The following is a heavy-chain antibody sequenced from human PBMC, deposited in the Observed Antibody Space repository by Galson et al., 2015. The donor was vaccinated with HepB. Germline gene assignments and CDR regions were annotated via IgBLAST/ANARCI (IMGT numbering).Heavy chain of an antibody. V-gene: IGHV3-30*02. Sequence: SLRLSCATSGFIFRNYGMHWVRQASGKGLEWVAFIRYDENNQYYADSVKGRFTISRDNSKNKLYLQMTRLRGEDTAVYYCAKGTAPSKLGASDYWGQGTLVTVSP. D-gene: IGHD1-26*01. CDR3: AKGTAPSKLGASDY. J-gene: IGHJ4*02. CDR2: IRYDENNQ. CDR1: GFIFRNYG.